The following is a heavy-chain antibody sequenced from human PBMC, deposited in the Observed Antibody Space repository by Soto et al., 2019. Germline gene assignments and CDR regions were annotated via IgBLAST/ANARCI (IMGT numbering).Heavy chain of an antibody. J-gene: IGHJ4*02. CDR1: GFSFSIYA. CDR3: AKDPTSYDSSAQFDS. CDR2: ISGGGGST. D-gene: IGHD3-22*01. V-gene: IGHV3-23*01. Sequence: EVQLLDSGGRLVQPGGSLRLSCAASGFSFSIYAMNWVRQAPGKGLEWVSGISGGGGSTYYADSVKGRFTVSRDNSKNTLYLQMTSLRVEDTAVYYCAKDPTSYDSSAQFDSWGQGTLVTVSS.